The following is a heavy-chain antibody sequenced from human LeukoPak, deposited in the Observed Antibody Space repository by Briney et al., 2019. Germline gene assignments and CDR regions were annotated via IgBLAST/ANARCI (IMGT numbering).Heavy chain of an antibody. Sequence: GGSLRLSCAASGFTFSNSAMSWVRQAPGKRLEWVSTISGSGRNTYYRDSVKGRFTISRDNSNNTLYLQMNSLRAEDTAVYYCAKAVYYYDSSGEDWLDPWGQGTLVTVSS. D-gene: IGHD3-22*01. CDR1: GFTFSNSA. CDR3: AKAVYYYDSSGEDWLDP. J-gene: IGHJ5*02. V-gene: IGHV3-23*01. CDR2: ISGSGRNT.